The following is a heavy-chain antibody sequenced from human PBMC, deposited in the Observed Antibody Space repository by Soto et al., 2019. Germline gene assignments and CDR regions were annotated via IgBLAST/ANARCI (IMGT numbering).Heavy chain of an antibody. Sequence: QVQLVQSGAEVKKPGSSVKVSCKASGGTFRNSAFSWVRQAAGQGLEWMGGIVPVCSTGEYAQKFQGRVTIFADESTRTVYMELSSLRSEDTAVYYCAKEDGYPSRDFDHWGQGTLVTVSS. CDR1: GGTFRNSA. D-gene: IGHD6-25*01. V-gene: IGHV1-69*01. CDR2: IVPVCSTG. CDR3: AKEDGYPSRDFDH. J-gene: IGHJ4*02.